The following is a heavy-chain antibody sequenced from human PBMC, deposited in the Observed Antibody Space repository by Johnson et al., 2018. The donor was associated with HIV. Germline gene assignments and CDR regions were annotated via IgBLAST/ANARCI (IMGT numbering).Heavy chain of an antibody. J-gene: IGHJ3*02. D-gene: IGHD6-13*01. CDR3: ARYSSSSRDTFDI. Sequence: VQLVESGGGLVQPGGSLRLSCAASGFTFSSYWMSWVRQAPGKGLEWVANIKLDGSEKYYADSVNGRFTISRDNAKNSLYLQMNSLRAEDTAVHYCARYSSSSRDTFDIWGQGTMVTVSS. V-gene: IGHV3-7*01. CDR1: GFTFSSYW. CDR2: IKLDGSEK.